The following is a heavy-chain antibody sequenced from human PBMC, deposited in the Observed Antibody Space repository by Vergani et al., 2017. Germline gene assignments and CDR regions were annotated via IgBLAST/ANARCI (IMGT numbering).Heavy chain of an antibody. CDR3: ASSSGYYFGYFDY. CDR1: GFTVSSNY. V-gene: IGHV3-66*01. D-gene: IGHD3-22*01. J-gene: IGHJ4*02. CDR2: IYSGGST. Sequence: VQLVESGGGLVKPGGSLRLSCAASGFTVSSNYMSWVRQAPGKGLEWVSVIYSGGSTYYADSVKGRFTISRDNSKNTLYLQMNSLRAEDTAVYYCASSSGYYFGYFDYWGQGTLVTVSS.